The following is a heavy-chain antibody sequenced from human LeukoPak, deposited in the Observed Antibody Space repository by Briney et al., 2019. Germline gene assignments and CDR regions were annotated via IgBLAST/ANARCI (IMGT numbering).Heavy chain of an antibody. CDR2: IYYSGST. D-gene: IGHD4/OR15-4a*01. J-gene: IGHJ5*02. CDR3: ARVRAKVLLGKYNWFDP. V-gene: IGHV4-59*11. CDR1: GGSISSHY. Sequence: SETLSLTCTVSGGSISSHYWSWIRQPPGKGLEWIGYIYYSGSTNYNPSLKSRVTISVDTSKNQFSLKLSSVTAADTAVYYCARVRAKVLLGKYNWFDPWGQGTLVTVSS.